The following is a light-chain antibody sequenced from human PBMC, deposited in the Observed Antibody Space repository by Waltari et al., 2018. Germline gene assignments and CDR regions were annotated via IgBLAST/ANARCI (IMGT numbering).Light chain of an antibody. CDR2: RAS. Sequence: EIVLTQSPGTASLSPGERVTLSCRASQTVGSSSLAWYQQKPGQAPRLVIYRASRRATGIPDGFSGSGSGTDFSLTISRLVAEDFAVDYCQQHGTLPATFGQGTKVEIK. CDR3: QQHGTLPAT. CDR1: QTVGSSS. V-gene: IGKV3-20*01. J-gene: IGKJ1*01.